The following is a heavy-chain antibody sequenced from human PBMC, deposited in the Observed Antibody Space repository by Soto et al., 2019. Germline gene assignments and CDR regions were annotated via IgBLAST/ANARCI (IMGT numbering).Heavy chain of an antibody. V-gene: IGHV3-23*01. CDR2: ISGSGGST. CDR1: GFTFSSYA. CDR3: AKFSTYYYDSSGFPFQH. J-gene: IGHJ1*01. D-gene: IGHD3-22*01. Sequence: PGGSLRLSCAASGFTFSSYAMSWVRQAPGKGLEWVSAISGSGGSTYYADSVKGRFTISRDNSKNTLYLQMNSLRAEDTAVYYCAKFSTYYYDSSGFPFQHWGQGTRVTVS.